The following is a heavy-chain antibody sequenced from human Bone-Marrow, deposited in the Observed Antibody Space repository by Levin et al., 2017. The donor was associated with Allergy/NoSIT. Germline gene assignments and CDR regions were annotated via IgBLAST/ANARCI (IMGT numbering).Heavy chain of an antibody. D-gene: IGHD3-3*01. J-gene: IGHJ6*02. CDR2: IYWNEDK. CDR1: GFSLTTVGVG. Sequence: SGPTLVKPTKTLTVTCTFSGFSLTTVGVGVAWVRQPPGKALEWLAVIYWNEDKRYSPSLERRLTITKDTSTNQVVLSMTNMDPVDTGTYFCTHAHYDFGYAMDVWGQGTTVIVSS. CDR3: THAHYDFGYAMDV. V-gene: IGHV2-5*04.